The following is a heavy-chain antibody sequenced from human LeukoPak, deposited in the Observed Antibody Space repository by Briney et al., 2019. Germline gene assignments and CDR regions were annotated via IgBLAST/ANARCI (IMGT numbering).Heavy chain of an antibody. Sequence: SETLSLTCAVYGDSFSGYYWSWIRQPPGKGLEWIGEINHSGSTNYNPSLKSRVTISVDTSKNQFSLKLSSVTAADTAVYYCARGRGSSMLYYLDYWGQGTLVTVSS. CDR3: ARGRGSSMLYYLDY. V-gene: IGHV4-34*01. D-gene: IGHD2-2*01. CDR2: INHSGST. J-gene: IGHJ4*02. CDR1: GDSFSGYY.